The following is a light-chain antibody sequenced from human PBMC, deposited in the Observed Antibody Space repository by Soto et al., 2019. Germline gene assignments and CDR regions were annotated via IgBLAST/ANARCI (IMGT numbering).Light chain of an antibody. CDR3: QQLNNFRFT. CDR1: QGINKF. J-gene: IGKJ2*01. CDR2: GAS. Sequence: IQLTQSPSSLSAAVGDRVTITCRASQGINKFLAWYPQRPWKAPQLMVYGASTLQSGAPSRFSGSGSGTDFTLTISSLQPEDFATYYCQQLNNFRFTFGQGTKLDIK. V-gene: IGKV1-9*01.